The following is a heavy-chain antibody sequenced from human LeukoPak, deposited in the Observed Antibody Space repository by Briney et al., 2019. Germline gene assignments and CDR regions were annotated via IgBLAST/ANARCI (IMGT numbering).Heavy chain of an antibody. V-gene: IGHV3-48*04. Sequence: PGGSLRLSCAASGFTFSSYSMNWVRQAPGKGLEWVSYISSSSSTIYYADSVKGRFTISRDNAKNSLYLQMNSLRAEDTAVYYCAKSDGSGSPDYWGQGTLVTVSS. CDR2: ISSSSSTI. CDR3: AKSDGSGSPDY. CDR1: GFTFSSYS. D-gene: IGHD3-10*01. J-gene: IGHJ4*02.